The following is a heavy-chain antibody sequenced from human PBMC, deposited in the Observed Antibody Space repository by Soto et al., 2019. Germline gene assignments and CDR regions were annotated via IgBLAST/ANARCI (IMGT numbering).Heavy chain of an antibody. Sequence: PSETLSLTCAVSGGSISSSNWWSWVRQPPGKGLEWIGEIYHSGSTNYNPSLKSRVTISVDKSKNQFSLKLSSVTAADTAVYYCARIMGATDKYYFDYWGQGTLVTVSS. J-gene: IGHJ4*02. CDR3: ARIMGATDKYYFDY. V-gene: IGHV4-4*02. CDR1: GGSISSSNW. CDR2: IYHSGST. D-gene: IGHD1-26*01.